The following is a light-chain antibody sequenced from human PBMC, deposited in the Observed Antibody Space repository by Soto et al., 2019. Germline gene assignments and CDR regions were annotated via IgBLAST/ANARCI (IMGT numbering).Light chain of an antibody. V-gene: IGKV1-39*01. CDR2: GAA. Sequence: DIQMTQSPSSLSASVGDRVAITCRASQNIRNYLNWYQQKPGKAPKVLIYGAASLQSGVPSRFSGSGSGTNFTLTINSLXXADYATYYCHQSYNIQALTFGGGTKVEIX. CDR1: QNIRNY. J-gene: IGKJ4*01. CDR3: HQSYNIQALT.